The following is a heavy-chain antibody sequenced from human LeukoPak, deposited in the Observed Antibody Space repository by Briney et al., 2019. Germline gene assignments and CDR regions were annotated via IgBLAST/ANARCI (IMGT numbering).Heavy chain of an antibody. CDR3: ARGDLYSSSWSD. CDR2: IYYSGST. J-gene: IGHJ4*02. CDR1: GDSITRGGYY. Sequence: SETLSLTCTVSGDSITRGGYYWTWIRQPPGKGLEWIGYIYYSGSTYYNPSLKSRVTISVDTSKNQFSLKLSSVTAADTAVYYCARGDLYSSSWSDWGQGTLVTVSS. V-gene: IGHV4-30-4*08. D-gene: IGHD6-13*01.